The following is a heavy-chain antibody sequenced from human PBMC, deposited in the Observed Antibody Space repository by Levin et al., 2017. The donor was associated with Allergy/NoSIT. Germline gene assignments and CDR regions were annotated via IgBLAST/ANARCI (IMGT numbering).Heavy chain of an antibody. D-gene: IGHD6-13*01. CDR3: AREKQAGTYAGFDF. CDR1: GDSINTNKW. CDR2: IYHTGNT. J-gene: IGHJ4*02. Sequence: SETLSLTCAVSGDSINTNKWWTWVRQPPGKGPEWIGEIYHTGNTHYNPSLMSRVTISVDNSNSQFSLHLRSVTAADTAVYYCAREKQAGTYAGFDFWGQGILVTVSA. V-gene: IGHV4-4*02.